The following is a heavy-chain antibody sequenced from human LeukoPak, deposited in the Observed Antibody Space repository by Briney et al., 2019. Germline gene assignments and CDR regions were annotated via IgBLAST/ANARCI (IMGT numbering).Heavy chain of an antibody. CDR3: ARALVVVPAAHFDY. CDR2: IWYDGSNK. CDR1: GFTFSSYG. J-gene: IGHJ4*02. Sequence: GGSLRLSCAASGFTFSSYGMHGVRQAPGKGLEWVAVIWYDGSNKYYADSVKGRFTISRDNSKNTLYLQMNSLRAEDTAVYYCARALVVVPAAHFDYWGQGTLVTVSS. D-gene: IGHD2-2*01. V-gene: IGHV3-33*01.